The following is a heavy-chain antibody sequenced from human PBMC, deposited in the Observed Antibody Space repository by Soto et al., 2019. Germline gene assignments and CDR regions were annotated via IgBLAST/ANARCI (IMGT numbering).Heavy chain of an antibody. D-gene: IGHD4-4*01. CDR1: GFTFSSYS. J-gene: IGHJ4*02. Sequence: GGSLRLSCAASGFTFSSYSMSWVRQAPGKGLEWVSAISGSGGSTYYADSVKGRFTISKDNSKNTLYLQMNSLRAEDTAVYYRAKGPDFSPPPHFAYWGQGTLVTVSS. CDR3: AKGPDFSPPPHFAY. CDR2: ISGSGGST. V-gene: IGHV3-23*01.